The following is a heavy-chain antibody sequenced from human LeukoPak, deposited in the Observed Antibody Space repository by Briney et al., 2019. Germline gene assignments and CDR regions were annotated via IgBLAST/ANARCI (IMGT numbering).Heavy chain of an antibody. J-gene: IGHJ4*02. D-gene: IGHD2-15*01. CDR2: IYYSGST. V-gene: IGHV4-59*11. CDR1: GASISSHF. Sequence: SETLSLTCTVSGASISSHFWSCIRQPPGKGLEWIGYIYYSGSTNYNPSLESRVTISVDTSKNQFSLKLSSVTAADTAVYYCARVSRARVVAATHPDYWGQGTLVTVSS. CDR3: ARVSRARVVAATHPDY.